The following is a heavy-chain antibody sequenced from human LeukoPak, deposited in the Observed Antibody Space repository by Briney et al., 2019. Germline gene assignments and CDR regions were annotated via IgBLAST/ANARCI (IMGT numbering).Heavy chain of an antibody. CDR1: GFTFSSYS. CDR2: ISSSSSYI. Sequence: PGGSLRLSCAASGFTFSSYSMNWVRQAPGKGLEWVSSISSSSSYIYYADSVKGRFTISRDNAKNSLYLQMNSLRAEDTAVYYCARDSSGWSGYYFDYWGQGTLVTVSS. D-gene: IGHD6-19*01. V-gene: IGHV3-21*01. J-gene: IGHJ4*02. CDR3: ARDSSGWSGYYFDY.